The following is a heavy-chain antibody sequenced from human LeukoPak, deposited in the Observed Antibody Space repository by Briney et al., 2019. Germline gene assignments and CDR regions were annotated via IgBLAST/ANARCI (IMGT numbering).Heavy chain of an antibody. V-gene: IGHV3-74*01. Sequence: GGSLRLSCAASGFTFSSYWMNWVRQAPGKGLVWVSRIASDGSSTTYADSVKGRFSISRDNAKNTLYLQMNSLRVEDTAVYYCARDPDIAVAGNFDYWGQGTLVTVSS. J-gene: IGHJ4*02. CDR3: ARDPDIAVAGNFDY. D-gene: IGHD6-19*01. CDR1: GFTFSSYW. CDR2: IASDGSST.